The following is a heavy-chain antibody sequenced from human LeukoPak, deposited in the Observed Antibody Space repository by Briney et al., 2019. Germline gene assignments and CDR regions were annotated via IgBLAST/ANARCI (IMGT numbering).Heavy chain of an antibody. CDR3: ARDRERTMVRGVIWYYYYYMDV. CDR1: GFTFDDYA. CDR2: ISSSSSYI. D-gene: IGHD3-10*01. V-gene: IGHV3-21*01. Sequence: GGSLRLSCAASGFTFDDYAMHWVRQAPGKGLEWVSSISSSSSYIYYADSVKGRFTISRDNAKNSLYLQMNSLRAEDTAVYYCARDRERTMVRGVIWYYYYYMDVWGKGTTVTVSS. J-gene: IGHJ6*03.